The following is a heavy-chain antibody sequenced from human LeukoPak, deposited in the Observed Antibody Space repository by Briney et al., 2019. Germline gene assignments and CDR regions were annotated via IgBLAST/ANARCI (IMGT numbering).Heavy chain of an antibody. V-gene: IGHV1-3*01. CDR2: INAGNGNT. D-gene: IGHD2-15*01. Sequence: ASVKVSCKASGYTFTSYAMRWVRQAPGQRLEWMGWINAGNGNTKYSQKFQGRVTITRDTSASTAYMELSSLRSGDTAVYYCASARVPFLGYCSGGSCLSGGWFDPWGQGTLVTVSS. CDR1: GYTFTSYA. CDR3: ASARVPFLGYCSGGSCLSGGWFDP. J-gene: IGHJ5*02.